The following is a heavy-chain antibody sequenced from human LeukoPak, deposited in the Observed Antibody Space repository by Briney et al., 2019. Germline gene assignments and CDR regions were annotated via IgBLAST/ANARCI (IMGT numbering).Heavy chain of an antibody. CDR1: GFSFSSHA. CDR2: ISGSGSNT. V-gene: IGHV3-23*01. Sequence: GGSLRLSCEASGFSFSSHAMSWVRQAPGKGLEWVSAISGSGSNTYYADSVKGRFTISRDNSENTLYLQMNSLRVEDTAVYYCAKGPLIEVAGTTWDYWGQGSVVTVSS. D-gene: IGHD6-19*01. CDR3: AKGPLIEVAGTTWDY. J-gene: IGHJ4*02.